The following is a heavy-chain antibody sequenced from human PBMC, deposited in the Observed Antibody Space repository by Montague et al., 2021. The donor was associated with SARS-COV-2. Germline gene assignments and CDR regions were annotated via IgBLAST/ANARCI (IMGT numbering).Heavy chain of an antibody. CDR1: GGSISSGGYY. Sequence: TLSLTCTVSGGSISSGGYYWSWIRQLPGKGLEWIGYIYYSGSTYCNPSLKSRVTISLDTSKNQFSLKLSSVTAADTAVYYCARECNKEYTGAFDIWGQGTMVTVSS. J-gene: IGHJ3*02. D-gene: IGHD1-14*01. V-gene: IGHV4-31*03. CDR3: ARECNKEYTGAFDI. CDR2: IYYSGST.